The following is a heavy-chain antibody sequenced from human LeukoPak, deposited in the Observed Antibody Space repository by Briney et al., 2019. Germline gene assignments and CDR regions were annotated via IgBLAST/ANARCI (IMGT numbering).Heavy chain of an antibody. CDR3: ARSLAGWDDYFDY. J-gene: IGHJ4*02. V-gene: IGHV3-66*01. CDR1: GFTVSNHY. Sequence: GGSLRLSCAASGFTVSNHYMSWVRRAPGKGLEWVSLIYIAGTTYYADSVKGRFTISRDHSKNTLYLQMNSLRDDDTAVYYCARSLAGWDDYFDYWGQGALVTVSS. CDR2: IYIAGTT. D-gene: IGHD6-19*01.